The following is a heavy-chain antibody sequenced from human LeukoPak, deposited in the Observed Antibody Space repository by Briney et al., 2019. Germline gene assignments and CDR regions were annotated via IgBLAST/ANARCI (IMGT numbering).Heavy chain of an antibody. D-gene: IGHD4-17*01. CDR2: IRSKAYGGTT. CDR3: TRDIFYGDYTEDDY. CDR1: GFTFGDYA. J-gene: IGHJ4*02. Sequence: PGGSLRLSCTASGFTFGDYAMSWFRQAPGKGLEWVGFIRSKAYGGTTEYAASVKGRFTISRDDSKSIAYLQMNSLKTEDTAVYYCTRDIFYGDYTEDDYWGQGTLVTVSS. V-gene: IGHV3-49*03.